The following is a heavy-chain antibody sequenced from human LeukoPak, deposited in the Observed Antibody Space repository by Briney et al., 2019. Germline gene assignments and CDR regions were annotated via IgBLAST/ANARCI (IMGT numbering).Heavy chain of an antibody. CDR1: GGSITSYY. CDR2: IYYSGST. Sequence: SETLSLTCTVSGGSITSYYWSWIRQPPGRGLEWIGYIYYSGSTNYNPSLKSRVTVSVDTSKSQFSLRLTSVTAADTAVYYCARLYSSSWYSWGQGTLVTVSS. D-gene: IGHD6-13*01. CDR3: ARLYSSSWYS. V-gene: IGHV4-59*08. J-gene: IGHJ5*02.